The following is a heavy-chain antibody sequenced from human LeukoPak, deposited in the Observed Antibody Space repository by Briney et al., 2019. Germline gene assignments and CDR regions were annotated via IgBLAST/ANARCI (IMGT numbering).Heavy chain of an antibody. D-gene: IGHD1-1*01. CDR1: GFTFSSYT. CDR3: AREGGQLAFDI. J-gene: IGHJ3*02. Sequence: PGGSLRLSCAASGFTFSSYTMNWVRQAPRQGLEWVSSISSSSSYIYYADSVKGRFTISRDNAKNSLYLQMNSLRAEDTAVYYCAREGGQLAFDIWGQGTMVTVSS. CDR2: ISSSSSYI. V-gene: IGHV3-21*01.